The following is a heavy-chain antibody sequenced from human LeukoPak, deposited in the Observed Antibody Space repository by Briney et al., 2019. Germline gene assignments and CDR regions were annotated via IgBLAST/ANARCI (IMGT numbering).Heavy chain of an antibody. CDR1: GGSISRHY. CDR3: ARDPSYSSSSYYYYYGMDV. D-gene: IGHD6-13*01. CDR2: IYHSGST. J-gene: IGHJ6*02. V-gene: IGHV4-59*11. Sequence: SETLSLTCTVSGGSISRHYWSWIRQPPGKGLEWIGYIYHSGSTNYNPSLKSRVTISVDTSKNLFSLKVSSVTAADTAVYYCARDPSYSSSSYYYYYGMDVWGQGTTVTVSS.